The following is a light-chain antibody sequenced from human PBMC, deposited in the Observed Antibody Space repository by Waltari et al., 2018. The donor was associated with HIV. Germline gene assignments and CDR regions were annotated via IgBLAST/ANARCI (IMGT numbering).Light chain of an antibody. Sequence: QSALTQPASVSGSPGQSITISCTGTSSDVGSYNLVSWYQQHPGKAPKLMIYEVSKRPSGVSNRFSGSKSGNTASLTIFGLQAEDEADYYCCSYAGSSTSVFGGGTKLTVL. J-gene: IGLJ2*01. CDR1: SSDVGSYNL. CDR3: CSYAGSSTSV. V-gene: IGLV2-23*02. CDR2: EVS.